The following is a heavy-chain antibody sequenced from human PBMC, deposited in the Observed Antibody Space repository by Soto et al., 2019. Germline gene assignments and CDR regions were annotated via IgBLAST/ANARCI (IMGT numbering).Heavy chain of an antibody. J-gene: IGHJ4*02. D-gene: IGHD3-3*02. Sequence: QVQLVESGGGVVQPGRSLRLSCAASGFTFNSYGMHWVRQAPGKGLEWVAVISYDGSSQYYADSVRGRFTISRDNCKNRLYRHMNSLRPDDTALYYCAKDTTAVLSEHSCQDSWGQGTLVTVSP. CDR2: ISYDGSSQ. V-gene: IGHV3-30*18. CDR1: GFTFNSYG. CDR3: AKDTTAVLSEHSCQDS.